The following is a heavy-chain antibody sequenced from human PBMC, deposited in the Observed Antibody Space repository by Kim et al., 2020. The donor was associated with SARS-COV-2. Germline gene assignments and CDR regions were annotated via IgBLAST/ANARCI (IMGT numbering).Heavy chain of an antibody. CDR2: IGSAGVT. CDR1: GFTFSSYD. Sequence: GGSLRLSCAASGFTFSSYDMHWVRQGTGKGLEWVATIGSAGVTYYPGSVKGRFTISRENAKNSLYLQMNTLRAGDTAVYYCARGFYGDPFDYWGQGTLVT. J-gene: IGHJ4*02. CDR3: ARGFYGDPFDY. D-gene: IGHD4-17*01. V-gene: IGHV3-13*04.